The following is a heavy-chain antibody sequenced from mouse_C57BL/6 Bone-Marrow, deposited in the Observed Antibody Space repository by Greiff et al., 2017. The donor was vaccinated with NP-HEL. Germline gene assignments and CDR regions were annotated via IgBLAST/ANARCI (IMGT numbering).Heavy chain of an antibody. CDR2: IHPSDSDT. CDR3: APSIYYYGSFAY. V-gene: IGHV1-74*01. J-gene: IGHJ3*01. CDR1: GYTFTSYW. Sequence: QVQLQQPGAELVKPGASVKVSCKASGYTFTSYWMHWVKQRPGQGLEWIGRIHPSDSDTNYNQKFKGKATLTVDKSSSTAYMQLSSLTSADSAVYYCAPSIYYYGSFAYWGQGTLVTVSA. D-gene: IGHD1-1*01.